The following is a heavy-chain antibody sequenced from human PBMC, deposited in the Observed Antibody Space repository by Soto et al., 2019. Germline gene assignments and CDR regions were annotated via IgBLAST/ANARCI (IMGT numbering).Heavy chain of an antibody. D-gene: IGHD6-19*01. V-gene: IGHV3-48*01. Sequence: GGSLRLSCAASGFTFSSYSMNWVRQAPGKGLEWVSYISSSSSTIYYADSVKGRFTISRDNAKNSLYLQMNSLRAEDTAVYYCAMLSSGWFNWFDPWGQGTLVTVSS. J-gene: IGHJ5*02. CDR2: ISSSSSTI. CDR3: AMLSSGWFNWFDP. CDR1: GFTFSSYS.